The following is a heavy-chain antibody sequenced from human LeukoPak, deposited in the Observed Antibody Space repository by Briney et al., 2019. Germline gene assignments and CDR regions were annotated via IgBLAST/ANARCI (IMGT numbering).Heavy chain of an antibody. J-gene: IGHJ3*01. CDR2: INPNGGAT. Sequence: RASVKVSCKASGYTFTSYYMHWVRQAPGQGLEWMGWINPNGGATKYAQKFQGRVTMTSDTSISTAYVELSTLRSDDTAMYFCASFRNRDDFDVWGQGTMVTVSS. CDR1: GYTFTSYY. CDR3: ASFRNRDDFDV. V-gene: IGHV1-2*02. D-gene: IGHD1-14*01.